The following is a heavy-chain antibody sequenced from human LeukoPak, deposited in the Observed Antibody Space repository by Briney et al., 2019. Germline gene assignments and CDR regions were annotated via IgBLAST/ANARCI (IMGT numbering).Heavy chain of an antibody. Sequence: GGSLRLSCVASGXTFDDYGMNWVRQAPGEGLEWVSGINWYGGGTRYADSVKGRFTISKDNAKNSLYLQMNSLRAEDTALYYCAKDVHGDGYYFDYWGQGTLVTVSS. CDR1: GXTFDDYG. CDR2: INWYGGGT. D-gene: IGHD4-17*01. J-gene: IGHJ4*02. V-gene: IGHV3-20*04. CDR3: AKDVHGDGYYFDY.